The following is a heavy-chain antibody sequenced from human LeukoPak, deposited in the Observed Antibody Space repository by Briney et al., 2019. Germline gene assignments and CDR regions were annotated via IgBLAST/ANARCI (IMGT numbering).Heavy chain of an antibody. J-gene: IGHJ4*02. Sequence: PAGSLTLSCAASGFTFSSYSMNWIRQAPGKGLEWVSSISSSSSYIYYTDSVEGRFTISRDNAKNSLYLQMNSLRAEDTAVYYCARDQEGATTFDYWGQGTLVTVSS. D-gene: IGHD1-26*01. CDR3: ARDQEGATTFDY. CDR1: GFTFSSYS. V-gene: IGHV3-21*01. CDR2: ISSSSSYI.